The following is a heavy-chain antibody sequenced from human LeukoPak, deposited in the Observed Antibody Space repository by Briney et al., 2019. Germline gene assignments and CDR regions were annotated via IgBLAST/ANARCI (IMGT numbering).Heavy chain of an antibody. CDR1: GFSFSTYA. D-gene: IGHD1-1*01. CDR2: LSAGGGST. CDR3: AKGGYPFDY. Sequence: GGSLRLSCAASGFSFSTYAMSWVRQAPGKGLEWVSTLSAGGGSTYYADSVKGRFTISRDNAKNSLYLQMNSLRAEDTAVYYCAKGGYPFDYWGQGTLVTVSS. J-gene: IGHJ4*02. V-gene: IGHV3-23*01.